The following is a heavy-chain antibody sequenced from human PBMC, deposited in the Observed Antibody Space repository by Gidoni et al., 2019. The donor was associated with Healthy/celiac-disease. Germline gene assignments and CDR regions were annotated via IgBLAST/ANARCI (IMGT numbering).Heavy chain of an antibody. CDR2: ISYDGSNK. V-gene: IGHV3-30*18. CDR1: GFTFSSYG. Sequence: QPGRSLRLPCSASGFTFSSYGIHWVRQAPGKGLEWVAVISYDGSNKYYADSVKGRFTISRDNSKNTLYLQMNSLRAEDTAVYYCAKRAYSIFGSNIPYYGMDVWGQGTTVTVSS. D-gene: IGHD3-3*02. J-gene: IGHJ6*02. CDR3: AKRAYSIFGSNIPYYGMDV.